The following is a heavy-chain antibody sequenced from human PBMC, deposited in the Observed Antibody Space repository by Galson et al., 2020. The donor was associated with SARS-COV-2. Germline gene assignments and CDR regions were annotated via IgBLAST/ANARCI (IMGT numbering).Heavy chain of an antibody. V-gene: IGHV4-39*06. D-gene: IGHD5-12*01. CDR3: ASDWGATNSYYFDY. J-gene: IGHJ4*02. Sequence: SETLSLTCTVSGGSISSSRYYWGWIRQPPGQGLEWIGSIYYTGSTYYNPSLKSRVTISVDTSKNQFPLKLSSVTAADTAVYYCASDWGATNSYYFDYWGQGTLVTVSS. CDR2: IYYTGST. CDR1: GGSISSSRYY.